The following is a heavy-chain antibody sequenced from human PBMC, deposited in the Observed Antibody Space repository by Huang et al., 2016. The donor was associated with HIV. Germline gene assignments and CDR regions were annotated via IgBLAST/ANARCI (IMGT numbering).Heavy chain of an antibody. J-gene: IGHJ4*02. CDR3: ARVGDYGDYSCDH. Sequence: EVQLVESGGGLVQPGGSLRLSCAASGFIFSSYDMQWVRQVTGKGLECVSMIGTAGDTYYPGAVKGRFTISRDNAKNSLYLQMNSLRAGDTAMYYCARVGDYGDYSCDHWGQGTLVTVSP. D-gene: IGHD4-17*01. CDR2: IGTAGDT. V-gene: IGHV3-13*01. CDR1: GFIFSSYD.